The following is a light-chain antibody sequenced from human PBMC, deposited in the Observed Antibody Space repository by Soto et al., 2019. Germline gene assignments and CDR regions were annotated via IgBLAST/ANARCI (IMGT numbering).Light chain of an antibody. CDR3: AAWDDSRSGV. V-gene: IGLV1-47*02. CDR2: SNN. J-gene: IGLJ2*01. CDR1: GSNIGGNY. Sequence: QSVLTQPPSASGTPGQRVTISCSGSGSNIGGNYVYWYQQLPGTAPKLLIYSNNQRPSGVPDRFSGSKSGTSASLAISGLRSEDEADYYCAAWDDSRSGVFGGGTKLTVL.